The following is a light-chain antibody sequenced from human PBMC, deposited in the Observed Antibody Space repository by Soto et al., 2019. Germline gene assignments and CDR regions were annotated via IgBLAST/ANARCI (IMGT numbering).Light chain of an antibody. J-gene: IGKJ1*01. V-gene: IGKV1-39*01. Sequence: DIQMTQSPSSLSASVVDRFTITFLASQSISGYLNWYQQKPGKAPKLLIYAASSLQSGVPSRFSGSGSGTEFTLTISSLQPGDFATYYCQHYNTYPWTFGQGTKVDIK. CDR1: QSISGY. CDR2: AAS. CDR3: QHYNTYPWT.